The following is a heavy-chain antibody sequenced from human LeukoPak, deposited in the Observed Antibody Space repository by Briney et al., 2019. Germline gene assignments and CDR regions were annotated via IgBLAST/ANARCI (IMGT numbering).Heavy chain of an antibody. CDR1: GFTFSNYY. V-gene: IGHV3-7*04. CDR2: IRQDASAV. D-gene: IGHD3-22*01. J-gene: IGHJ4*02. Sequence: GGSLRLSCAASGFTFSNYYMSWVRQAPGKGLEWVANIRQDASAVFQVDSLKGRFTVSRDNTKNSLYLQMSSLRVEDTAVYYCARWIHDSAAWRRDSGGRGALSPSPQ. CDR3: ARWIHDSAAWRRDS.